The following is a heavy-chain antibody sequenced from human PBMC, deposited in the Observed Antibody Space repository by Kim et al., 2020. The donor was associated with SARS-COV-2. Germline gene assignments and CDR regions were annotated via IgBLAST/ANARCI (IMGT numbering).Heavy chain of an antibody. J-gene: IGHJ4*02. V-gene: IGHV4-34*01. Sequence: LKSRVPISVDTSKNQFSLKLSSVTAADTAVYYCARGLVVVPAAISSFDYWGQGTLVTVSS. CDR3: ARGLVVVPAAISSFDY. D-gene: IGHD2-2*01.